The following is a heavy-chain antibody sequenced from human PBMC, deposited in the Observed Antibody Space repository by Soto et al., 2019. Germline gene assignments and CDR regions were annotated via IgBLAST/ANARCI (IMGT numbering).Heavy chain of an antibody. V-gene: IGHV4-30-4*01. CDR1: GGSISSGDYY. CDR3: ARDNFWSGPSYYYYYGMDV. D-gene: IGHD3-3*01. CDR2: IYYSGST. J-gene: IGHJ6*02. Sequence: SETLSLTCTVSGGSISSGDYYWSWIRQPPGKGLEWIGYIYYSGSTYYNPSLKSRVTISVDTSKNQFSLKLSSVTAADTAVYYCARDNFWSGPSYYYYYGMDVWGQGTTVTVSS.